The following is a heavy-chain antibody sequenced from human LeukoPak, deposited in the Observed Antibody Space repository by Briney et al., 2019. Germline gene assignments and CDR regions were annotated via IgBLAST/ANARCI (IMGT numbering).Heavy chain of an antibody. Sequence: PGGSLRLSCAASGFTFSGSAMHWVRQASGKGLEWVGRIRSKANSYATAYAASVKGRFTISRDDSKNTAYLQMNSLKTEDTAVYYCTGSGCSGGSCHFRNYYYYYYMDVWGKGTTVTVSS. CDR2: IRSKANSYAT. J-gene: IGHJ6*03. CDR1: GFTFSGSA. V-gene: IGHV3-73*01. CDR3: TGSGCSGGSCHFRNYYYYYYMDV. D-gene: IGHD2-15*01.